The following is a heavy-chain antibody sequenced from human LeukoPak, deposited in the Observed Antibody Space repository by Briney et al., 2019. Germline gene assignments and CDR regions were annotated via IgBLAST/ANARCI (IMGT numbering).Heavy chain of an antibody. D-gene: IGHD6-13*01. Sequence: GSLRLSCTASGFTFSGYEVTWVRQAPGKGLGWMSYISVNGGAMHYADSVRGRFTISRDDAKNSLYLHMNSLRVEDTAIYYCARKTDRLGAVGRDRYFDLWGRGTLFTVSS. CDR3: ARKTDRLGAVGRDRYFDL. CDR1: GFTFSGYE. J-gene: IGHJ2*01. V-gene: IGHV3-48*03. CDR2: ISVNGGAM.